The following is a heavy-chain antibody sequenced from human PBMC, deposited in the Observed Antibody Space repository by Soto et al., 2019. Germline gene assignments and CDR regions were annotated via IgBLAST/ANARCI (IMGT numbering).Heavy chain of an antibody. CDR2: IYYSGST. Sequence: SETLSLTCTVSGGSISNYYWSWIRQPPGKGLEWIGYIYYSGSTNYNPSLKSRVTISVDTSKNQFSLKLSSVTAADTAVYYCASVLQPTSSTQAFDIWGQGTMVTVS. CDR1: GGSISNYY. V-gene: IGHV4-59*01. D-gene: IGHD5-12*01. CDR3: ASVLQPTSSTQAFDI. J-gene: IGHJ3*02.